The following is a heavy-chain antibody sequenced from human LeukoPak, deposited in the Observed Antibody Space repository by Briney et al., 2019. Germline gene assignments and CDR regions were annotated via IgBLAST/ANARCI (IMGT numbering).Heavy chain of an antibody. CDR1: GGSISSYY. V-gene: IGHV3-23*01. J-gene: IGHJ4*02. Sequence: PSETLSLTCTVSGGSISSYYWSWIRQPPGKGLEWVSVISGSGGSTYYADSVEGRFTISRDNSKNTLYLQMNSLRAEDTAVYYCAKGLYSGSYDGFDSWGQGALVTVSS. CDR3: AKGLYSGSYDGFDS. D-gene: IGHD1-26*01. CDR2: ISGSGGST.